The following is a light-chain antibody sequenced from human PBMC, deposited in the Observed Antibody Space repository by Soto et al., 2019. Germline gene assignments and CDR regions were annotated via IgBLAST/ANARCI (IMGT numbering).Light chain of an antibody. CDR3: QQYNDWPPV. CDR2: GAS. V-gene: IGKV3D-15*01. Sequence: EIVMTQSPVTLSVSPGETAALSCRATQSGRDNFSWYQQKPDQAPRLLIYGASTRDADIPARFSGSGFGTEFTLTIASLQFEDFAVYYCQQYNDWPPVFGGGTKVEIK. CDR1: QSGRDN. J-gene: IGKJ4*01.